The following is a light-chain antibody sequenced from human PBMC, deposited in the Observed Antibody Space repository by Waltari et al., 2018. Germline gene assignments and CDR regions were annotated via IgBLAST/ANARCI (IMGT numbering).Light chain of an antibody. Sequence: DIQMTQFPTSLSASVEDRVTITCRASQTITNYLNWYQQKSGKAPRLLIYGASNLQGGVPSRFRGSGSGTDFTLTINNLQPEDFATYYCQQTYIAPRTFGQGTKVEIK. CDR3: QQTYIAPRT. CDR1: QTITNY. V-gene: IGKV1-39*01. CDR2: GAS. J-gene: IGKJ1*01.